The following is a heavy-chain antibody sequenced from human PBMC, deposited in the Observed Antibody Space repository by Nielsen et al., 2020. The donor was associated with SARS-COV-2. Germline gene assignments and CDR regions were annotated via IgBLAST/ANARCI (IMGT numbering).Heavy chain of an antibody. CDR2: AYYTGNT. CDR3: ARGGVVNFGANWFDP. CDR1: GASISSGNFY. D-gene: IGHD3-3*01. Sequence: ESLKISCSVSGASISSGNFYYNWIRKPPGKGLEWIGSAYYTGNTYYSPSLKSRVSISADTSKNQFVLRLSSVTAADTAVYYCARGGVVNFGANWFDPWGQGTLGTVSS. V-gene: IGHV4-39*01. J-gene: IGHJ5*02.